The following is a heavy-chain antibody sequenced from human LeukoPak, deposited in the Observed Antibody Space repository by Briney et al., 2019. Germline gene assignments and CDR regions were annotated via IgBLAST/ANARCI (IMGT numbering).Heavy chain of an antibody. V-gene: IGHV3-23*01. J-gene: IGHJ4*02. Sequence: GGSLRLSCAASGFTFSSYAMSWVRQAPGKGLVWVSAISGSGGSTYYADSVKGRFTISRDNSKNTLYLQMNSLRAEDTAVYYCAKDRDGPYIVVVVAALNYWGQGTLVTVSS. CDR1: GFTFSSYA. CDR3: AKDRDGPYIVVVVAALNY. D-gene: IGHD2-15*01. CDR2: ISGSGGST.